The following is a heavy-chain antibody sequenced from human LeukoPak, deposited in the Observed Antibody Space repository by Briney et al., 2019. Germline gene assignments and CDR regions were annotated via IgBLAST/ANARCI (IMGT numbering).Heavy chain of an antibody. CDR3: ARGADGVSSNSRGWFDP. V-gene: IGHV3-21*01. D-gene: IGHD2-15*01. Sequence: GGSLRLSCAASGFTFNRYNMNCVRRAPGKGLEWVSSISTSSSYIYYADSVRGRFTISRDNAKNSLYLQMNSLRAEDTAVYSCARGADGVSSNSRGWFDPWGQGTLVTVSS. CDR1: GFTFNRYN. J-gene: IGHJ5*02. CDR2: ISTSSSYI.